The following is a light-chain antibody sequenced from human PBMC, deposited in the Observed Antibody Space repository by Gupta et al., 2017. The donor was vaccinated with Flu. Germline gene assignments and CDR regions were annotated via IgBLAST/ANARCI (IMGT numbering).Light chain of an antibody. Sequence: DIQMTQSPSTLSASVGDRVTITCRASQSISSWLAWYQQKPGKAPKMLIQQASNLESGVPSRFTGSGSGTEFTLTISSLQPDDFAAYYCQQYSTSPLTFGGGTKVEIE. CDR2: QAS. CDR1: QSISSW. V-gene: IGKV1-5*03. CDR3: QQYSTSPLT. J-gene: IGKJ4*01.